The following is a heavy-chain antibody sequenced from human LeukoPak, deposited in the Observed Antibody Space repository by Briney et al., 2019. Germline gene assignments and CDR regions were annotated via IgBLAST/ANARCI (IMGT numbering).Heavy chain of an antibody. J-gene: IGHJ5*02. Sequence: GASVKLSCNASGSSFTIYYMHWVRQAPGQGLGWMGILNPSSGSTAFAQKFQGRVTMTRDTSTSTVYMELRSQRSEDTAVYYCARDGATGWFDPWGQGTLVIVFS. CDR1: GSSFTIYY. D-gene: IGHD5-24*01. CDR3: ARDGATGWFDP. V-gene: IGHV1-46*01. CDR2: LNPSSGST.